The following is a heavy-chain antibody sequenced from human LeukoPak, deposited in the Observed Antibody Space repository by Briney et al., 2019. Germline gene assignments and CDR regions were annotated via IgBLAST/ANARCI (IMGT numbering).Heavy chain of an antibody. J-gene: IGHJ4*02. CDR1: GFTFSNYW. Sequence: GGSLRLSCVASGFTFSNYWMSWVRQAPGKGLEWVANINQAGREEYYVDSVEGRFTTSRDNAKNSLYLKLNSRRAEDTAVYYCAIASGGRGGLDSWGQGTLVTVSS. CDR3: AIASGGRGGLDS. V-gene: IGHV3-7*03. D-gene: IGHD2-21*01. CDR2: INQAGREE.